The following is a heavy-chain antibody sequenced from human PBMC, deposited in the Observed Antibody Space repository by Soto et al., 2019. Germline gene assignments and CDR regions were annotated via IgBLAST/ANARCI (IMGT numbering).Heavy chain of an antibody. CDR2: MSHSGGS. J-gene: IGHJ3*02. CDR3: ARVQRGTATTVVDAFDI. Sequence: QVQLQQWGAGLLKPSETLSLTCAVYGGSVSVPNYYWSWIRQPPGKGLEWIGDMSHSGGSHFNPSLKSRVTISVDTSTNQFSLKMSSVTAADTALYYCARVQRGTATTVVDAFDIWGPGTMVIVSS. V-gene: IGHV4-34*01. CDR1: GGSVSVPNYY. D-gene: IGHD1-1*01.